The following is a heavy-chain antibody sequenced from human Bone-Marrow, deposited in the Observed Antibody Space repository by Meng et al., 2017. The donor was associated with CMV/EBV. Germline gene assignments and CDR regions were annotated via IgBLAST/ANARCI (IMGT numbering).Heavy chain of an antibody. D-gene: IGHD4-17*01. J-gene: IGHJ4*02. V-gene: IGHV1-2*02. Sequence: QLQLVQSGAEVKKPGASVKVSCKASGYTFTGYYMHWVRQAPGQGLEWMGWINPNSGGTNYAQKFQGRVTMTEDTSTDTAYMELSSLRSEDTAVYYCATSGNGDYLTGGYWGQGTLVTVSS. CDR1: GYTFTGYY. CDR2: INPNSGGT. CDR3: ATSGNGDYLTGGY.